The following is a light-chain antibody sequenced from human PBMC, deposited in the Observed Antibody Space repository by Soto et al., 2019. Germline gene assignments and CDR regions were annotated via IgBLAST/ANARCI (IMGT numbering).Light chain of an antibody. CDR1: SSDVGGYNY. CDR2: EVS. V-gene: IGLV2-8*01. J-gene: IGLJ1*01. CDR3: SSYAGSNNQV. Sequence: HSALTQPPSASGSPGQSVTISCTGTSSDVGGYNYVSWYQQHPGRAPKLMIYEVSKRPSGVPDRFSGSKSGNTASLTVSGLQTEDEADYYCSSYAGSNNQVFGTGTTLTVL.